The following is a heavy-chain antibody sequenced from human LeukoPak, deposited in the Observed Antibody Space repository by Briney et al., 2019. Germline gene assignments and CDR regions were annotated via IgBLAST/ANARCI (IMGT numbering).Heavy chain of an antibody. Sequence: GGSLRLSCAASGFTFNNYAIHWVRQAPGKGLEWVAVIWYDGSNKYYADSVKGRFTISRDNSKNTLYLQMNSLRAEDTAVYYCARDQYSSSWYPRYYYGMDVWGQGTTVTVSS. D-gene: IGHD6-13*01. CDR2: IWYDGSNK. V-gene: IGHV3-33*08. CDR1: GFTFNNYA. J-gene: IGHJ6*02. CDR3: ARDQYSSSWYPRYYYGMDV.